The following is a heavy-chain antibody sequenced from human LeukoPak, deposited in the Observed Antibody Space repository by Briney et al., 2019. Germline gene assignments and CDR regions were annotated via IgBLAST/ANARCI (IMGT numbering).Heavy chain of an antibody. J-gene: IGHJ4*02. Sequence: GGSLRLSCAASGFTFSSYAMSWVRQAPGKGLEWVSDISGTGGSIDYADSVKGRFTSSRDNSKNTLYLQMNSLRAEDTAVYYCAKFQGRTTVTTGSFDYWGQGTLVTVSS. CDR1: GFTFSSYA. D-gene: IGHD4-11*01. V-gene: IGHV3-23*01. CDR2: ISGTGGSI. CDR3: AKFQGRTTVTTGSFDY.